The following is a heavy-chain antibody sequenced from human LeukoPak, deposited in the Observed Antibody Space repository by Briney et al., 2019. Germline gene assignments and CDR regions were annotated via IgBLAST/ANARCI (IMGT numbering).Heavy chain of an antibody. V-gene: IGHV4-34*01. CDR3: ARGRPVLLWFGGLSHGLDP. CDR1: GGSLSGYY. J-gene: IGHJ5*02. Sequence: SETLSLTCAVYGGSLSGYYWSWIRQPPGKGLEWIGEINHSGSTNYNPSLKSRVTISVDTSKNQFSLKLSSVTAADTAVYYCARGRPVLLWFGGLSHGLDPWGQGTLVTVSS. D-gene: IGHD3-10*01. CDR2: INHSGST.